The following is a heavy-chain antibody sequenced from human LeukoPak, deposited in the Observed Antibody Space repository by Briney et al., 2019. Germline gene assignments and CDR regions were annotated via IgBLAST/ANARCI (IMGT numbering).Heavy chain of an antibody. CDR1: GGSISSGDYY. D-gene: IGHD3-10*01. J-gene: IGHJ4*02. CDR3: ARDHPTSGSALDY. V-gene: IGHV4-30-4*01. Sequence: SQTLSLTCTVSGGSISSGDYYWSWIRQPPGKGLEWIGYIYYSGSTYYNPSLKSRVTISVDTSKNQFSLKLSSVTAADTAVYYCARDHPTSGSALDYWGQGTLVTVSS. CDR2: IYYSGST.